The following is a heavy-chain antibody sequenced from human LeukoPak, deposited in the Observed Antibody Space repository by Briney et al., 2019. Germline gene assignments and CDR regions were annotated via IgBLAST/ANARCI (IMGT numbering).Heavy chain of an antibody. J-gene: IGHJ5*02. CDR2: IYYSGST. D-gene: IGHD5-12*01. CDR3: ARQNVDIVATIGGDWFDP. CDR1: GGSISSSSYY. V-gene: IGHV4-39*01. Sequence: SETLSLTCTVSGGSISSSSYYWGWIRQPPGKGLEWIGSIYYSGSTYYNPSLKSRVTISVDTSKNQFSLKLSSVTAADTAVYYCARQNVDIVATIGGDWFDPWGQGTLVTVSS.